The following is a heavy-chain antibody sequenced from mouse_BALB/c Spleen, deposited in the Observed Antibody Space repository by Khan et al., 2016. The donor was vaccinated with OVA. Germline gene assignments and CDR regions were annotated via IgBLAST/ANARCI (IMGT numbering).Heavy chain of an antibody. J-gene: IGHJ3*01. CDR2: IRSGGTT. CDR1: GFSLTTSG. V-gene: IGHV2-2*02. CDR3: ANNYDYDEGLAY. D-gene: IGHD2-4*01. Sequence: QVQLKQSGPGLVQPSQSLSITCTVSGFSLTTSGVHWVRKSPGKGLEWLGLIRSGGTTDYCAAVISRLIISKDNSKRIAFLKMNSLEANDTAIYYCANNYDYDEGLAYWGQGTLVTVSA.